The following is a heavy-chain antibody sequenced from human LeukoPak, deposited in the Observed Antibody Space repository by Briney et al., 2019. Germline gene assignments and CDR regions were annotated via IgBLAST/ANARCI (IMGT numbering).Heavy chain of an antibody. J-gene: IGHJ6*02. Sequence: ASVKVSCKASGYTFTSYAMHWVRQAPGQRLEWMGWINAGNGNTKYSQKFQGRVTITRDTSASTAYMELSSLRSEDTAVYYCARDPAVAMAYYYYYGMDVWGQGTTVTVSS. CDR2: INAGNGNT. V-gene: IGHV1-3*01. CDR3: ARDPAVAMAYYYYYGMDV. D-gene: IGHD6-19*01. CDR1: GYTFTSYA.